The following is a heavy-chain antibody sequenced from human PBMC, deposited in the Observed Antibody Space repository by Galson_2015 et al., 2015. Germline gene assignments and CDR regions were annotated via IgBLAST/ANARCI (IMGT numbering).Heavy chain of an antibody. Sequence: SLRLSCAASGFTFSSYSMNWVRQAPGKGLEWVSSISSSSSYIYYADSVKGRFTISRANAKNSLYLQMNSLRAEDTAVYYCARDRLPGCSGGSCYYYGMDVWGQGTTATVSS. CDR1: GFTFSSYS. V-gene: IGHV3-21*01. CDR2: ISSSSSYI. D-gene: IGHD2-15*01. CDR3: ARDRLPGCSGGSCYYYGMDV. J-gene: IGHJ6*02.